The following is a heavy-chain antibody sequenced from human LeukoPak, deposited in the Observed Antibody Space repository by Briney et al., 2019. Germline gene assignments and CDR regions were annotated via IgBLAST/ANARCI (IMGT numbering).Heavy chain of an antibody. CDR1: GGSISSSNYY. D-gene: IGHD1-1*01. J-gene: IGHJ4*02. CDR3: ARERLEPNYFDY. Sequence: SETLSLTCTVSGGSISSSNYYWSWIRQPAGKGLEWIGRIYTGGSTNYNPSLKSRVTMSVDTSKNQFSLKLSSVTAADTAVYYCARERLEPNYFDYWGQGTLVTVSS. CDR2: IYTGGST. V-gene: IGHV4-61*02.